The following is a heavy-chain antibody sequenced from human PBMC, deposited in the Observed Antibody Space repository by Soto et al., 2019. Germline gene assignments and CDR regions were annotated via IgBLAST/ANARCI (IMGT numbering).Heavy chain of an antibody. J-gene: IGHJ6*02. V-gene: IGHV1-2*04. CDR3: AREVWFGELGYGMDV. CDR1: GYTFTGYY. CDR2: INPNSGGT. D-gene: IGHD3-10*01. Sequence: QVQLVQSGAEVKKPGASVKVSCKASGYTFTGYYMHWVRQAPGQGLEWMGWINPNSGGTNYAQKFQGWVTMTRDTSISTGYMELSRLRSGGTAVDYCAREVWFGELGYGMDVWGQGTTVTVSS.